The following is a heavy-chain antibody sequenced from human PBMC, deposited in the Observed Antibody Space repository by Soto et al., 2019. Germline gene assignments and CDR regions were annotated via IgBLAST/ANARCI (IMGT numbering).Heavy chain of an antibody. D-gene: IGHD2-2*01. CDR2: IMPISETT. CDR3: ARSQASCTLLDISSHFYYGMDF. J-gene: IGHJ6*01. V-gene: IGHV1-69*13. Sequence: SGKVSCKASGSTCSSYAINWGRQATARGLEWMGGIMPISETTNYAQKFQGRVTITADESKSTAYMELSSLRSEDTAVYYCARSQASCTLLDISSHFYYGMDFWEQGTTVT. CDR1: GSTCSSYA.